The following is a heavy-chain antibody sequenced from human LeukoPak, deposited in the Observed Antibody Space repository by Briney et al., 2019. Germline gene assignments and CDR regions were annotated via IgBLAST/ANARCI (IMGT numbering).Heavy chain of an antibody. J-gene: IGHJ4*02. CDR3: AKGLNYYDSSVIDY. Sequence: GGSLRLSCAASGFTFDDYAMHWVRQAPGKGLEWVSGISWNSGSIGYADSVKGRFTISRDKAKNSLYLQMNSLRAEDMALDYCAKGLNYYDSSVIDYWGQGTLVTVSS. CDR2: ISWNSGSI. V-gene: IGHV3-9*03. CDR1: GFTFDDYA. D-gene: IGHD3-22*01.